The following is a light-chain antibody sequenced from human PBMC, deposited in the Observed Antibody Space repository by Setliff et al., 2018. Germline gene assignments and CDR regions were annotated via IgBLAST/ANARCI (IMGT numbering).Light chain of an antibody. J-gene: IGLJ1*01. V-gene: IGLV1-44*01. Sequence: QSVLTQPPSASGTPGQRVTISCSGSSSNIGSNTVNWYQQLPGTAPKLLIYRNNQRPSGVPDRFSGPKSGTSASLAISGLQSEDEADYYCAAWDDSLNGYVFGTGTKSPS. CDR1: SSNIGSNT. CDR3: AAWDDSLNGYV. CDR2: RNN.